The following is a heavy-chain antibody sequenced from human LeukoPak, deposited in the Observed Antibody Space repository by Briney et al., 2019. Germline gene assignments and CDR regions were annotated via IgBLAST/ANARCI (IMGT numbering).Heavy chain of an antibody. V-gene: IGHV4-59*01. D-gene: IGHD5-18*01. CDR1: GGSISSYY. CDR2: ISYSGST. Sequence: PSETLSLTCTVSGGSISSYYWSWIRQPPGKGLEWIGYISYSGSTNYNPSLKSRVTVSVDMSKNQFSLRLSSVTAADTAVYYCARGWTPNHHTAMAYWGQGTLVTVFS. CDR3: ARGWTPNHHTAMAY. J-gene: IGHJ4*02.